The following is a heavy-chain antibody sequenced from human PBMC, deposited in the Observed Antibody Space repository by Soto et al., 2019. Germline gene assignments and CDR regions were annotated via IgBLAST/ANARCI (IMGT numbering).Heavy chain of an antibody. V-gene: IGHV1-18*01. D-gene: IGHD2-21*01. CDR2: ISAYNGDT. CDR1: GYTFTSYG. Sequence: ASVKVSCKGSGYTFTSYGISWVRQAPGQGLEWMGWISAYNGDTNYAQELQGRVTMTTDTSTSTAYMELRSLRSDDTAVYYCARDLFLAIGGGYYYYGMDVWGQGTTVTVSS. CDR3: ARDLFLAIGGGYYYYGMDV. J-gene: IGHJ6*02.